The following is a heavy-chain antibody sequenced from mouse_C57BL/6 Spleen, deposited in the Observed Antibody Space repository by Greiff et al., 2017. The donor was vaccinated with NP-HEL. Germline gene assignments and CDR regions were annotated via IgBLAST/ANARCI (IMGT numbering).Heavy chain of an antibody. V-gene: IGHV5-17*01. CDR1: GFTFSDYG. D-gene: IGHD2-2*01. CDR3: ARDFGFFDY. CDR2: ISSGSGTI. Sequence: EVQRVESGGGLVKPGGSLKLSCAASGFTFSDYGMHWVRQAPEKGLEWVAYISSGSGTIYYDDTVKGRFTISRDKAKNTLIMQMTKLRSVDKAMYYCARDFGFFDYWGQGTTLTVSS. J-gene: IGHJ2*01.